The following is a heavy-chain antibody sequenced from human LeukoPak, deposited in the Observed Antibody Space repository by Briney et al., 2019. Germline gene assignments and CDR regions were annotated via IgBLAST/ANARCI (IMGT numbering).Heavy chain of an antibody. D-gene: IGHD6-13*01. J-gene: IGHJ6*03. CDR2: IYYSGST. CDR1: GGSLSSSSYY. CDR3: ARESAAAGPYDYYYYYYYMDV. V-gene: IGHV4-39*07. Sequence: SETLSLTCTVSGGSLSSSSYYWGWIRQPPGKGLEWIGSIYYSGSTYYNPSLKSRVTISVDTSKNQFSLKLSSVTAADTAVYYCARESAAAGPYDYYYYYYYMDVWGKGTTVTISS.